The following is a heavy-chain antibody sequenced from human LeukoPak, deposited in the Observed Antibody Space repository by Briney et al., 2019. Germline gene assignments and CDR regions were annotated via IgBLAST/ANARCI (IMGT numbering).Heavy chain of an antibody. Sequence: GGSLRLSCAASGFTVSSNYMSWVRQAPGKGLEWVSVIYSGGSTYYADSVKGRFTISRDNSKNTLYLQMNSLRAEDTAVYYCARDRRSGSYSHSFQHWGQGTLVTVSS. D-gene: IGHD1-26*01. CDR3: ARDRRSGSYSHSFQH. J-gene: IGHJ1*01. V-gene: IGHV3-66*01. CDR2: IYSGGST. CDR1: GFTVSSNY.